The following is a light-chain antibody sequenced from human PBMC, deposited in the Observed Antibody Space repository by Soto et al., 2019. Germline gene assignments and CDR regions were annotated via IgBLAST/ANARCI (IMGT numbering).Light chain of an antibody. Sequence: IQMTQSPSSLSASVGDRGTITCRASQSISRYVNWYPQRPGKAPKVXISAASSVQSGVPSRFSGSGAGTDCTLTISSLQPEDFATYYCQQLFMYPPTFGPGTKVDIK. J-gene: IGKJ3*01. CDR1: QSISRY. V-gene: IGKV1-39*01. CDR2: AAS. CDR3: QQLFMYPPT.